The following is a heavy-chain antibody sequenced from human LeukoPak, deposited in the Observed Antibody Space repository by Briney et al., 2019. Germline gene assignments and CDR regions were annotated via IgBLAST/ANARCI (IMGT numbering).Heavy chain of an antibody. CDR1: GFTFSSYS. V-gene: IGHV3-21*01. J-gene: IGHJ4*02. CDR3: ARDLPYYYDSSGYPRDYFDY. Sequence: GGSLRLSCAASGFTFSSYSMNWVRQAPGKGLEWVSSISSNSSYIYYADSVKGRFTISRDNAKNSLYLQMNSLRAEDTAVYYCARDLPYYYDSSGYPRDYFDYWGQGTLVTVSS. CDR2: ISSNSSYI. D-gene: IGHD3-22*01.